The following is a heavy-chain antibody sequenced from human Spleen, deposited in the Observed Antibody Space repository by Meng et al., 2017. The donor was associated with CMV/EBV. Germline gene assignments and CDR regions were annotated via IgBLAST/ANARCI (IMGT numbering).Heavy chain of an antibody. V-gene: IGHV1-69*02. Sequence: SVKVSCKASGGTFNRNTINWVRQAPGQGPEWMGRIIPILNIANYAQRFEDRVTISADKSATTAYMELTNLRSEDTAIYYCAKDGGQNYYDASGLIWYFDLWGRGTLVTVSS. CDR3: AKDGGQNYYDASGLIWYFDL. D-gene: IGHD3-22*01. CDR1: GGTFNRNT. J-gene: IGHJ2*01. CDR2: IIPILNIA.